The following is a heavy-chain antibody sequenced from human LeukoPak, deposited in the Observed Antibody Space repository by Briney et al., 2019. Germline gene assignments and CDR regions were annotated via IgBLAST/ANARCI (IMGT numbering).Heavy chain of an antibody. D-gene: IGHD2-15*01. Sequence: SETLSLTCTVSGGSISSGSYYWSWIRQPAGKGLEWIGRIYTSGSTNYNPSLKSRVTISVDTSKNQFSLKLSSATAADTAVYYCARSVEGYCSGGSCYSYYYYMDVWGKGTTVTVSS. CDR2: IYTSGST. CDR3: ARSVEGYCSGGSCYSYYYYMDV. J-gene: IGHJ6*03. V-gene: IGHV4-61*02. CDR1: GGSISSGSYY.